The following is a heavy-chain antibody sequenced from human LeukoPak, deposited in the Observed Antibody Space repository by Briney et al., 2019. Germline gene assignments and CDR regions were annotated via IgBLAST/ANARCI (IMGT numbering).Heavy chain of an antibody. CDR3: AKRSDYGGNWNYFDY. V-gene: IGHV3-23*01. Sequence: PGGSLRLSCAASGFTFSSYGMSWVRQAPGKGLEWVSATSASGGSTYYADSVKGRFTISRDNSKNTLYLQMNSLRAEDTAVYYCAKRSDYGGNWNYFDYWGQGTLVTVSS. CDR1: GFTFSSYG. J-gene: IGHJ4*02. CDR2: TSASGGST. D-gene: IGHD4-23*01.